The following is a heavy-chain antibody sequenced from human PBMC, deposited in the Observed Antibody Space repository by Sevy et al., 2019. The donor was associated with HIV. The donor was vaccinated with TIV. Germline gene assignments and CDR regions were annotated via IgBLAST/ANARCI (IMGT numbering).Heavy chain of an antibody. Sequence: GGSLRLSCAASGFTFSSYGMHWVRQAPGKELEWVAVIWYDGSNKYYADSVKGRFTISRDNSKNTLYLQMNSLRAEDTAVYYCASQNYYDSSGYYFFDYYYGMDVWGQGTTVTVSS. CDR2: IWYDGSNK. D-gene: IGHD3-22*01. V-gene: IGHV3-33*01. CDR3: ASQNYYDSSGYYFFDYYYGMDV. CDR1: GFTFSSYG. J-gene: IGHJ6*02.